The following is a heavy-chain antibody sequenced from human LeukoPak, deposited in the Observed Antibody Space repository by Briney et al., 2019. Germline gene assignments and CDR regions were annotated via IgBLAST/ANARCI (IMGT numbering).Heavy chain of an antibody. CDR2: ISAYNGNT. CDR3: ARMRTDPDYYGMDV. J-gene: IGHJ6*02. CDR1: GYTFTSYG. V-gene: IGHV1-18*01. Sequence: GASVKVSCKASGYTFTSYGISWVRQATGQGLEWMGWISAYNGNTNYAQKLQGRVTMTTDTSTSTAYMELRSLRSDDTAVYYCARMRTDPDYYGMDVWGQGTTVTVSS.